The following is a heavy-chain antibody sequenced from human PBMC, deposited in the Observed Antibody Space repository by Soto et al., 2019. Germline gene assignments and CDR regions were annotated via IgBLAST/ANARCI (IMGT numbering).Heavy chain of an antibody. J-gene: IGHJ6*02. CDR2: IWHDASHE. CDR3: AREGGDEWIDYYYYGMDV. CDR1: GFDFSNFV. D-gene: IGHD2-21*02. Sequence: QVQLVESGGGVVQPGTSLTRSCAASGFDFSNFVMHWVRQAPGKGLECVAVIWHDASHEYYGDSVQGRFTISRDNSKQLLYLQMNSLRAEDTAVYYCAREGGDEWIDYYYYGMDVWGHGTTVTVSS. V-gene: IGHV3-33*01.